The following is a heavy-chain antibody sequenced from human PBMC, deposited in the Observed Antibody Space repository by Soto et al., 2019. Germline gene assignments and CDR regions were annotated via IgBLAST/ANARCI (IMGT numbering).Heavy chain of an antibody. V-gene: IGHV1-69*02. D-gene: IGHD2-2*01. CDR2: IIPMLTVT. J-gene: IGHJ3*01. Sequence: QVHLIQSGAEVKKPGSSVKVSCKAAGGTFNTYTLSWVRQAPGHGLEWMGRIIPMLTVTNSAQKFQGRLTLTADKSTGTAFMELTSLRSDDTAVYYCSIGSWSAETFDVWGQGTMVTVPS. CDR3: SIGSWSAETFDV. CDR1: GGTFNTYT.